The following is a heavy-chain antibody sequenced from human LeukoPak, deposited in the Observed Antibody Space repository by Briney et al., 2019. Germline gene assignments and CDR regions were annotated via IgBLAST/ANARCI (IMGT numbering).Heavy chain of an antibody. V-gene: IGHV4-34*01. CDR1: GGSFSGYY. Sequence: SETLSLTCAVYGGSFSGYYWSWIRQPPGKRLEWIGEINHSGSTNYNPSLKSRVTISVDTSKNQFSLKLSSVTAADTAVYYCARFPKTTIRYFDWLAPYSDYWGQGTLVTVSS. D-gene: IGHD3-9*01. CDR2: INHSGST. J-gene: IGHJ4*02. CDR3: ARFPKTTIRYFDWLAPYSDY.